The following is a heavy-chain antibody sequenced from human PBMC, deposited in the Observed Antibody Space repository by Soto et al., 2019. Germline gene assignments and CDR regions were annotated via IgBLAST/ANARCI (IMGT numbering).Heavy chain of an antibody. J-gene: IGHJ5*02. V-gene: IGHV1-3*01. D-gene: IGHD3-10*01. CDR2: INAGNGNT. CDR1: GYTFTSYA. Sequence: ASVKVSCKASGYTFTSYAMHWVRQAPGQRLEWMGWINAGNGNTKYSQKFQGRVTITRDTSASTAYMELSSLRSEDTAVYYCARMLPRYYYGSGIYNWFDPRGQGTLVTVSS. CDR3: ARMLPRYYYGSGIYNWFDP.